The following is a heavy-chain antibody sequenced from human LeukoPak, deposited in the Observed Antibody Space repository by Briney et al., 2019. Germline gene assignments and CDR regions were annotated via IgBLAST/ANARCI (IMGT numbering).Heavy chain of an antibody. CDR1: GGSISSGYY. CDR2: INHSGST. CDR3: ARDRWGYGMDV. V-gene: IGHV4-34*01. Sequence: PSETLSLTCTVSGGSISSGYYWSWIRQPPGKGLEWIGEINHSGSTNYNPSLKSRVTISVDTSKNQFSLKLSSVTAADTAVYYCARDRWGYGMDVWGQGTTVTVSS. D-gene: IGHD7-27*01. J-gene: IGHJ6*02.